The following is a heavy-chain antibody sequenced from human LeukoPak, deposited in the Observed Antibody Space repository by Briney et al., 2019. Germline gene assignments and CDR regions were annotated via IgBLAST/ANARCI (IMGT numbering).Heavy chain of an antibody. J-gene: IGHJ3*02. V-gene: IGHV4-38-2*02. CDR3: ARDVPHYDSSGYRWAFDI. CDR1: GYSISSGYY. D-gene: IGHD3-22*01. Sequence: PSETLSLTCTVPGYSISSGYYWGWIRQPPGKGLEWIGSIYHSGSTYYNPSLKSRATISVDTSKNQFSLKLSSVTATDTAVYYCARDVPHYDSSGYRWAFDIWGQGTMVTVSS. CDR2: IYHSGST.